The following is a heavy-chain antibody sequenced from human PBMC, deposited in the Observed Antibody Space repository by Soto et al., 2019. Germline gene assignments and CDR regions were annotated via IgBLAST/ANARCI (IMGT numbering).Heavy chain of an antibody. CDR2: IIPILGIA. D-gene: IGHD2-2*01. CDR3: AREYQLLGDAFDI. Sequence: QVPLVQSGAEVKKPGSSVKVSCKASGGTFSSYTISWVRQAPGQGLEWMGRIIPILGIANYAQKFQGRVTITADKSTSTAYMELSSLRSEDTAVYYCAREYQLLGDAFDIWGQGTMVTVSS. CDR1: GGTFSSYT. J-gene: IGHJ3*02. V-gene: IGHV1-69*02.